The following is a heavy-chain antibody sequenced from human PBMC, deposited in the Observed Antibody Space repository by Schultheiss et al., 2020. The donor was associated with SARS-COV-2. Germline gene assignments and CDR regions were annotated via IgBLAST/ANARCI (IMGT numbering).Heavy chain of an antibody. Sequence: GGSLRLSCAASGFTFSSYAMHWVRQAPGKGLEWVAVISYDGSNKYYADSVKGRFTISRDNSKNTLYLQMNSLRAEDTAVYYCARDLGITVTSGFDYCGQGTLVTVSS. V-gene: IGHV3-30*04. CDR1: GFTFSSYA. D-gene: IGHD4-17*01. CDR3: ARDLGITVTSGFDY. CDR2: ISYDGSNK. J-gene: IGHJ4*02.